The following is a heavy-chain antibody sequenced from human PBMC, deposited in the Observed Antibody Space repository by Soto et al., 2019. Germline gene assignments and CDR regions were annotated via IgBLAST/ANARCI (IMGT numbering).Heavy chain of an antibody. D-gene: IGHD2-2*01. CDR1: GGSIISSSYY. Sequence: PSQTLSLTCTVSGGSIISSSYYWGLNRQPPGKGLEWIGSIYYSGSTYYNPSLKSRVTISVDTSKNQFSLKLSSVTAADTAVYYCARHTLVVPAAMLGGEFDYWGQGTLVTVSS. CDR2: IYYSGST. J-gene: IGHJ4*02. CDR3: ARHTLVVPAAMLGGEFDY. V-gene: IGHV4-39*01.